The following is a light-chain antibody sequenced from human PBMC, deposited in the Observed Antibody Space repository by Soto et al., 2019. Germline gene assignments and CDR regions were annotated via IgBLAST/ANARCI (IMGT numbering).Light chain of an antibody. CDR1: QGISSY. J-gene: IGKJ4*01. V-gene: IGKV1-39*01. CDR2: AAS. Sequence: DIQMTQSPSSLSASIGDRVTIPCRASQGISSYLNWYQQKPGKAPKLRIYAASSLQSGVPSRLSGSGSGTDFTLAISSMQPADFAAYYCQQSYSTPTFGGGTKVDIK. CDR3: QQSYSTPT.